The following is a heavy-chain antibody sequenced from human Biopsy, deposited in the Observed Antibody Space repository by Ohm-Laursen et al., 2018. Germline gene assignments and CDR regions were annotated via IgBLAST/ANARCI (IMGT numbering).Heavy chain of an antibody. J-gene: IGHJ4*02. CDR3: ARQVDFWSGYVDY. V-gene: IGHV4-39*01. D-gene: IGHD3-3*01. CDR2: IYYSGNT. Sequence: GTLSLTCTVSGGSISDSTCHWGWIRQSPGKGLEWIGNIYYSGNTDYSPSLKSRVTISVDTSNNQFSLKLRSVTAADTAVYYCARQVDFWSGYVDYWGQGTLVAVSS. CDR1: GGSISDSTCH.